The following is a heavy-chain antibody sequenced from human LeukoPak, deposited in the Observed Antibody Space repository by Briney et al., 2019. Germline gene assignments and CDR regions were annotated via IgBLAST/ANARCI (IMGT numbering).Heavy chain of an antibody. CDR2: INHSGST. Sequence: SETLSLTCAVYGGSFSGYYWSWIRQPPGKGLEWIGEINHSGSTNYNPSLKSRVTISVDTSKNQFSLKLSSVTAADTAVYYCARERELLTDYWGQGTLVTVSS. J-gene: IGHJ4*02. D-gene: IGHD1-26*01. CDR1: GGSFSGYY. V-gene: IGHV4-34*01. CDR3: ARERELLTDY.